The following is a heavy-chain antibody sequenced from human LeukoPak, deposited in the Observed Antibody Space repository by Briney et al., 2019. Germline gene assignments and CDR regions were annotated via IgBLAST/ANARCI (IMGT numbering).Heavy chain of an antibody. Sequence: PGGSLRLSCAASGFTFSSYAMSWVRQAPGKGLKWVSAISGSGGSTYYADSVKGRFTISRDNSKDTLYLQMNSLRAEDTAVYYCAKEPIVVVTSRPHYWGQGTLVTVSS. D-gene: IGHD3-22*01. CDR2: ISGSGGST. CDR3: AKEPIVVVTSRPHY. CDR1: GFTFSSYA. J-gene: IGHJ4*02. V-gene: IGHV3-23*01.